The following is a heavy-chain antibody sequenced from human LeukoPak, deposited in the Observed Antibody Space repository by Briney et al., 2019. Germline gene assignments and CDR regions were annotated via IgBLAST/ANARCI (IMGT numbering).Heavy chain of an antibody. CDR2: IYYSGST. D-gene: IGHD3-3*01. J-gene: IGHJ6*03. CDR3: ARFGVVTPYYYYYYMDV. V-gene: IGHV4-59*01. Sequence: SETLSLTCTVSGGSISSYYWSWLRQPPGKGLVWIGYIYYSGSTNYNPSLKSRVTISVDTSKNQFSLKLSSVTAADTAVYYCARFGVVTPYYYYYYMDVWGKGTTVTVSS. CDR1: GGSISSYY.